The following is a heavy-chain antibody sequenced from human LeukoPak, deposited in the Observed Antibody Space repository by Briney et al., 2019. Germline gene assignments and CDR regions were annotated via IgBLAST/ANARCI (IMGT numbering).Heavy chain of an antibody. D-gene: IGHD6-13*01. CDR3: AVIAAAAPGGGHY. CDR2: ISPSGGST. CDR1: GYTFTSNY. Sequence: GASVKVSCKAFGYTFTSNYMHWVRQAPGQGPEWMGVISPSGGSTTYAQKFQGRVTLTRDMSTSTDYLELSSLRSEDTAVYYCAVIAAAAPGGGHYWGQGTLVTVSS. J-gene: IGHJ4*02. V-gene: IGHV1-46*01.